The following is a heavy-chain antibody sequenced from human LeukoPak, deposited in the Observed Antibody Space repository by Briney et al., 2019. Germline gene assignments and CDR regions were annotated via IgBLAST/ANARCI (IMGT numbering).Heavy chain of an antibody. V-gene: IGHV4-59*08. D-gene: IGHD1-26*01. CDR3: ARQPYMLGAYYFDY. J-gene: IGHJ4*02. CDR1: GGSMSSYY. Sequence: SETLSLTCTVSGGSMSSYYWSWIRQPPGKGLEWIGYIFYSGSTNYNPSLKSRVTLSVDTSKNQFSLKLSSVTAADTAVYYCARQPYMLGAYYFDYWGQGTLVTVSS. CDR2: IFYSGST.